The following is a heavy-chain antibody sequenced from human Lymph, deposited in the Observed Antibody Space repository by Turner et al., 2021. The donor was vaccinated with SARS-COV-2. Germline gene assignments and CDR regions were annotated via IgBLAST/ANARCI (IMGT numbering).Heavy chain of an antibody. J-gene: IGHJ4*02. Sequence: EVQLLESGGGLVQPGGFLRPPCAALGFTFSSYAMSWVRQAPGKGLEWVSTISGSGGSTYFADSVKGRFTITRDNSKNTLYLQMNSLRAEDTAVYYCAKNEMAMIVVVITLFDYWGQGTLVTVSS. CDR3: AKNEMAMIVVVITLFDY. V-gene: IGHV3-23*01. CDR2: ISGSGGST. CDR1: GFTFSSYA. D-gene: IGHD3-22*01.